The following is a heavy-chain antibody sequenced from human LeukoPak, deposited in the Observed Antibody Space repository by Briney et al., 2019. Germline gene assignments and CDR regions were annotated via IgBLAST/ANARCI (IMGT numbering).Heavy chain of an antibody. V-gene: IGHV3-48*01. CDR2: ISSSSSTI. J-gene: IGHJ4*02. Sequence: PGGSLRLSCAASGFTFSSYSMNWVRQAPGKGLEWVSYISSSSSTIYYADSVKGRFTISGDNAKNTLYLQMNSLRAEDTAVYYCAKSGTTTVVTRYFDYWGQGTLVTVSS. CDR1: GFTFSSYS. CDR3: AKSGTTTVVTRYFDY. D-gene: IGHD4-23*01.